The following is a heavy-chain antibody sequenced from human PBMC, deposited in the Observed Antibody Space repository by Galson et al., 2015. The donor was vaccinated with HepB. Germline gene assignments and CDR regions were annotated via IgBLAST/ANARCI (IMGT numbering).Heavy chain of an antibody. Sequence: SLRLSCAASGFIFADYAMHWVRQAPGKGLEWVSGISWNTGGIAYADSVKGRFTISRDNARNSLYLQMNSLRTEDTALYYCAKDARGWYEKGTFDIWGQGTMVTVSS. J-gene: IGHJ3*02. V-gene: IGHV3-9*01. CDR3: AKDARGWYEKGTFDI. CDR2: ISWNTGGI. CDR1: GFIFADYA. D-gene: IGHD6-19*01.